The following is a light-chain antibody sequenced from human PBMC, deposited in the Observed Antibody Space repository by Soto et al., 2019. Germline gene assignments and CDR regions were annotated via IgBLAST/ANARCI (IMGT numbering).Light chain of an antibody. Sequence: QSALTQPPSASGSPGQAVTISCTGTSRDIGGYDFVSWYQVRPGEAPQLIIYNVNGRPSGVPRRFSGSKSGNTASLTVSGLQAEDEADYYCSSYAGSNIYVYGTGTKVTVL. CDR2: NVN. CDR3: SSYAGSNIYV. J-gene: IGLJ1*01. V-gene: IGLV2-8*01. CDR1: SRDIGGYDF.